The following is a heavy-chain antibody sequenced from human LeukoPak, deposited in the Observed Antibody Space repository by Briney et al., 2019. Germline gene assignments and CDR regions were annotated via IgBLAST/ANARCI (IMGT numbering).Heavy chain of an antibody. V-gene: IGHV3-53*01. J-gene: IGHJ4*01. CDR2: ISTAGCT. Sequence: GGSLRLSCAASGFIVSSNYMSWVRQAPGMGLELVSLISTAGCTYYADSVKGRFTISRDTSKNTLYLQMNSLRAEDAAVYYCASVLRYFDWPLIYWGHGTLVTVSS. CDR3: ASVLRYFDWPLIY. CDR1: GFIVSSNY. D-gene: IGHD3-9*01.